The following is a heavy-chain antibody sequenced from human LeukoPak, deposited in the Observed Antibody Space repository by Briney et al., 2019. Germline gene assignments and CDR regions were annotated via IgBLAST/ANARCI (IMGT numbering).Heavy chain of an antibody. CDR2: MWADGYTY. CDR3: AKKGGTGWSENWFDA. Sequence: PGRPLRLSCAASGFTFNDYGMHWVRQAPGKGLEWVAIMWADGYTYHYADSVRGRFTVSRDNSKNTVYLQMNSLEAEETAVYYCAKKGGTGWSENWFDAWGQGTLVTVSS. D-gene: IGHD6-19*01. V-gene: IGHV3-33*06. J-gene: IGHJ5*02. CDR1: GFTFNDYG.